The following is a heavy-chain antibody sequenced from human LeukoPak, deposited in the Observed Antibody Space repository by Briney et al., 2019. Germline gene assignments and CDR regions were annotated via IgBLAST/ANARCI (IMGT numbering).Heavy chain of an antibody. CDR1: GFTFSSYG. J-gene: IGHJ4*02. V-gene: IGHV3-30*02. D-gene: IGHD3-22*01. Sequence: GGSLRLSCAASGFTFSSYGMHWVRQAPGKGLEWVAFIRYDGSNKYYADSVKGRVTISRDNSKNTLYLQMNSLRAEDTAVYYCAKDTLTMNVWLGSYFDYWGQGTLVTVSS. CDR2: IRYDGSNK. CDR3: AKDTLTMNVWLGSYFDY.